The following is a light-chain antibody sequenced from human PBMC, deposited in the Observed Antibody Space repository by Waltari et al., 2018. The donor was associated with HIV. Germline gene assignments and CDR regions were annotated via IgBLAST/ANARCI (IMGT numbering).Light chain of an antibody. J-gene: IGLJ3*02. CDR3: QSYETTTHKWV. V-gene: IGLV6-57*03. Sequence: NFMLTQPQSVSESPGKTITISCTRSSGSIVTSYVQWYRQRPGGAPTTVIYENRHRSPGVPVRVSGSIDSSSNSASLTISGLTTEDEADYYCQSYETTTHKWVFGGGTKLTVL. CDR2: ENR. CDR1: SGSIVTSY.